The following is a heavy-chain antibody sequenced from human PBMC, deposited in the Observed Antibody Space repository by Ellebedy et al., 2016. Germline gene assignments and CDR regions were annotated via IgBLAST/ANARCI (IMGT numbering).Heavy chain of an antibody. CDR1: GYTFTSYG. V-gene: IGHV1-18*01. J-gene: IGHJ3*02. CDR2: ISAYNGNT. CDR3: ARDFDFPQWPDAFDI. Sequence: ASVKVSCKASGYTFTSYGISWVRQAPGQGLEWMGWISAYNGNTNYAQKLQGRVTMTTDTSTSTAYMELRSLRSDDTAVYYCARDFDFPQWPDAFDIWGQGTMVTVSS. D-gene: IGHD3-9*01.